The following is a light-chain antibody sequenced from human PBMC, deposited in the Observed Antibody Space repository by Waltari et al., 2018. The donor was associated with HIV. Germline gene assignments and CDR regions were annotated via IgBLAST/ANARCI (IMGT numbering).Light chain of an antibody. CDR3: QSYDSSLSVWV. CDR1: SSNIGAAYD. J-gene: IGLJ3*02. CDR2: GNS. Sequence: QSVLTQPPSVSGAPGQRVTISCTGSSSNIGAAYDVHRYQQLPGTAPKLLIYGNSNRPSGVPDRFSGSKSGTSASLAITGLQAEDEADYYCQSYDSSLSVWVFGGGTKLTVL. V-gene: IGLV1-40*01.